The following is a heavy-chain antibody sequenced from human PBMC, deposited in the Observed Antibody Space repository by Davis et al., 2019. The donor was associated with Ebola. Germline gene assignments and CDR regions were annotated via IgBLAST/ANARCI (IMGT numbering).Heavy chain of an antibody. CDR3: ARVVVEGIDI. CDR1: GGSISSYY. Sequence: GSLRLSCTVSGGSISSYYWSWIRQPPGKGLEWIGYIYYSGSTNYNPSLKSRVTISVDTSKNQFSLKLSSVTAADTAVYYCARVVVEGIDIWGQGTMVTVSS. D-gene: IGHD2-15*01. V-gene: IGHV4-59*01. J-gene: IGHJ3*02. CDR2: IYYSGST.